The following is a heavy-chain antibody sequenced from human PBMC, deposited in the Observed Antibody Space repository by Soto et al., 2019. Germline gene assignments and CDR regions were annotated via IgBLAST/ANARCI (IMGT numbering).Heavy chain of an antibody. CDR1: EFTFSSYS. Sequence: EVQLVESGGGLVQPGGSLRLSCAASEFTFSSYSMNWVRQAPGKRLEWVSYISSSSSTISYADSVNGRFTISRDNDKNSLYLQMNRLRDEDSAVYYCARNLFFGVVIIRDTEQIDYWGQGTLVTVSS. V-gene: IGHV3-48*02. CDR3: ARNLFFGVVIIRDTEQIDY. CDR2: ISSSSSTI. J-gene: IGHJ4*02. D-gene: IGHD3-3*01.